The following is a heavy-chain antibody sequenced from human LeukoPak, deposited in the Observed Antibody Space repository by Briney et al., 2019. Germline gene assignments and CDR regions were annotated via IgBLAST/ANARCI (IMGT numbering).Heavy chain of an antibody. CDR2: IYYSGTT. CDR3: AREDPQTTVPEGMDV. D-gene: IGHD4-17*01. V-gene: IGHV4-59*01. CDR1: GGSISYYY. Sequence: PSETLSLACTVSGGSISYYYWSWIRQSPGKGLEWIGYIYYSGTTNYNPSLKSRVTISVDTSKNQFSLQLRSVTAADTAVYYCAREDPQTTVPEGMDVWGQGTTVTVSS. J-gene: IGHJ6*02.